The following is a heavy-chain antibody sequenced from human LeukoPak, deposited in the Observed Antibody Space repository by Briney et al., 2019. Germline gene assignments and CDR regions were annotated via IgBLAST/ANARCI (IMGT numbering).Heavy chain of an antibody. CDR1: GGSFSGYY. Sequence: SETLSLTCAVYGGSFSGYYWSWIRQPPGQGLEWIGEINHSGSTNYNPSLKSRVTISVDTSKNQFSLKLSSVTAADTAVYYCASLQLLYNYWGQGTLVTVSS. CDR3: ASLQLLYNY. V-gene: IGHV4-34*01. CDR2: INHSGST. J-gene: IGHJ4*02. D-gene: IGHD2-2*02.